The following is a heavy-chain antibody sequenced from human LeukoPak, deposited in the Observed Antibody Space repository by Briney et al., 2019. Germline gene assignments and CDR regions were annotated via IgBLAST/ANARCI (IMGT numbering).Heavy chain of an antibody. CDR3: ARHEAKGGYYFSFHY. CDR2: VYYNGGT. CDR1: GDSVNSDSYY. D-gene: IGHD3-3*01. V-gene: IGHV4-39*01. J-gene: IGHJ4*02. Sequence: PSETLSLTCTVSGDSVNSDSYYWGWIRQPLGKGLEWIGSVYYNGGTYYNPSLKSRVTTSVDTTKNQFSLKLTSVTAADTAVYFCARHEAKGGYYFSFHYWGQGTLVTVSS.